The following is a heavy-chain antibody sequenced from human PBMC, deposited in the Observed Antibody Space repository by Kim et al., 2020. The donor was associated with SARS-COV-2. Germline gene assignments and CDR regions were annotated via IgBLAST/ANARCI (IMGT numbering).Heavy chain of an antibody. CDR1: DYTFTSYG. V-gene: IGHV1-18*04. D-gene: IGHD2-21*01. CDR3: ARDYYGAFDS. CDR2: ISAYNGNT. Sequence: DSVKVSCKASDYTFTSYGFSWVRQAPGQGLEWMAWISAYNGNTNYAQKFQDRVTMTTDTSASTVYMELRSLRSDDTAVYYCARDYYGAFDSWGQGTQVTVSS. J-gene: IGHJ4*02.